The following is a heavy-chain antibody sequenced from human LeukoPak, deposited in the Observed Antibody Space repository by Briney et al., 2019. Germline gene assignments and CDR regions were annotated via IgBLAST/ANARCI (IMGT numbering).Heavy chain of an antibody. V-gene: IGHV3-7*01. D-gene: IGHD3-10*01. CDR2: IKQDGSEK. Sequence: TGGSPRLSCAASGFTFSSYWMSWVRQAPGKGLEWVANIKQDGSEKYYVDSVKGRFTISRDNAKNSLYLQMNSLRAEDTAVYYCARDWDYYGSGSYLGYWGQGTLVTVSS. CDR1: GFTFSSYW. J-gene: IGHJ4*02. CDR3: ARDWDYYGSGSYLGY.